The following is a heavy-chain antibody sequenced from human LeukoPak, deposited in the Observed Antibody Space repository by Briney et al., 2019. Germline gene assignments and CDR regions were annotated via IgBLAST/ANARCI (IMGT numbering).Heavy chain of an antibody. Sequence: ASVKVSCKASGYTFTGYYMHWVRQAPGQGLEWMGWINPNSGGTNYAQKFQGRVTMTRDTSISTAYMELSRLRSDDTAVYYCARPTTVLSAFDIWGQGTMVTVSS. D-gene: IGHD4-17*01. CDR2: INPNSGGT. CDR3: ARPTTVLSAFDI. CDR1: GYTFTGYY. J-gene: IGHJ3*02. V-gene: IGHV1-2*02.